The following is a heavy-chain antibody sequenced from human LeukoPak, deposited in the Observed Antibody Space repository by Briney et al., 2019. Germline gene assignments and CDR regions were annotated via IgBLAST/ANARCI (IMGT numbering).Heavy chain of an antibody. CDR1: GYTFTGYY. Sequence: RASVKVSCKASGYTFTGYYMHWVRQAPGQGLEWMGWMNPNSGNTGYAQKFQGRVTITRNTSISTAYMELSSLRSEDTAVYYCARGYRLVDVWGKGTTVTVSS. D-gene: IGHD3-16*02. J-gene: IGHJ6*04. V-gene: IGHV1-8*03. CDR2: MNPNSGNT. CDR3: ARGYRLVDV.